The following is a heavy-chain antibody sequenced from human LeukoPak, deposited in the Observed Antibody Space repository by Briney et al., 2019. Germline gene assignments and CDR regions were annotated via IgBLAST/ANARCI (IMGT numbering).Heavy chain of an antibody. CDR2: ISGSGGST. D-gene: IGHD6-13*01. V-gene: IGHV3-23*01. CDR3: AKGDSSSWYNWFDP. Sequence: QPGRSLRLSCAASGFTFSSYAMSWVRQAPGKGLEWVSAISGSGGSTYYADSVKGRFTISRDNSKNTLYLQMNSLRAEDTAVYYCAKGDSSSWYNWFDPWGQGTLVTVSS. J-gene: IGHJ5*02. CDR1: GFTFSSYA.